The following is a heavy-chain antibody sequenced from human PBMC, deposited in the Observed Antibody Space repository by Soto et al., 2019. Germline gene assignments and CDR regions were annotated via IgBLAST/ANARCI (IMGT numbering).Heavy chain of an antibody. CDR1: GGTFSSYG. CDR3: ARQLVATGTIDY. D-gene: IGHD5-12*01. Sequence: VQLVQSGAEVKKPGSSVKVSCKASGGTFSSYGFYWVRQAPGQGLEWMGGIVPILDTSNSAQRFQGRVTFTADESTSTAYLELSSLRSEDTAVYYCARQLVATGTIDYWGQGTLVSVSS. V-gene: IGHV1-69*01. J-gene: IGHJ4*02. CDR2: IVPILDTS.